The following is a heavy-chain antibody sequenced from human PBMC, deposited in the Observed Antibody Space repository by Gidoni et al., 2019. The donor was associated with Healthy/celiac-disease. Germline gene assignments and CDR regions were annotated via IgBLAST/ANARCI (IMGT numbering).Heavy chain of an antibody. CDR1: VGSTTISIYY. J-gene: IGHJ5*02. Sequence: QLQLQASGPGLVKPSETLSSPATVSVGSTTISIYYWGWIRQPPGKGLEWIGSIYYSGSTYYNPSLKSRVTISVDTSKNQFSLKLSSVTAADTAVYYCARLYCSSTSCWGGNWFDPWGQGTLVTVSS. CDR2: IYYSGST. CDR3: ARLYCSSTSCWGGNWFDP. D-gene: IGHD2-2*01. V-gene: IGHV4-39*01.